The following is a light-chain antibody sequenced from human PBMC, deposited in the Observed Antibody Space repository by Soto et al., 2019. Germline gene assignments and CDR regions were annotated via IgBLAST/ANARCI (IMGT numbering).Light chain of an antibody. J-gene: IGKJ4*01. V-gene: IGKV1-12*01. Sequence: DIQMTQSPSSVSASVGDRVTITCRASQGINSWLAWYQQKPGKAPHLLIYATSTLQSGVPSRFSGSGSGTDFTLTIISLQPEDSATYYCQQANRFPLTFGGGTRVEIK. CDR2: ATS. CDR1: QGINSW. CDR3: QQANRFPLT.